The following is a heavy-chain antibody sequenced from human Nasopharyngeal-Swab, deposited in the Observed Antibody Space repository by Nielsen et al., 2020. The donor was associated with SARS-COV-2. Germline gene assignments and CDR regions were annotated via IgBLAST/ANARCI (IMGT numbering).Heavy chain of an antibody. CDR2: IYPGDSDT. D-gene: IGHD2-15*01. Sequence: GGSLRLSCKGSGYSFTTYWIAWVRQMPGKGLEWMGIIYPGDSDTRYRPSFQGQVTISADKSINTAYLQWSSLKASDTAMYYCARTVASSFDSWGQGTLVTVSS. J-gene: IGHJ4*02. CDR1: GYSFTTYW. CDR3: ARTVASSFDS. V-gene: IGHV5-51*01.